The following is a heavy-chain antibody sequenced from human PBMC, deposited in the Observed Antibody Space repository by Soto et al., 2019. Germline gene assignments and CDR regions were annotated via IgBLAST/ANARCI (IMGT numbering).Heavy chain of an antibody. D-gene: IGHD3-9*01. J-gene: IGHJ4*02. V-gene: IGHV5-51*01. CDR1: GYSFNSYW. CDR3: ARHVYYDVLKKNY. CDR2: IYPSNSDT. Sequence: GESLKISCKVSGYSFNSYWIAWVRQRPGKGLEWMGIIYPSNSDTRYSPSFQGQVTISADTSISTAYLEWSSLKASDTAIYYCARHVYYDVLKKNYWGQGTLVTVS.